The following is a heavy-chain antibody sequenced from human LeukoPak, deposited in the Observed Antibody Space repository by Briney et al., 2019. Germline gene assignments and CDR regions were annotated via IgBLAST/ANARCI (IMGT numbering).Heavy chain of an antibody. V-gene: IGHV5-10-1*04. CDR3: ATSYDYGEPLVDY. CDR2: IDPSDSYV. Sequence: GESLNISCKGSGYKLTAYWITWVRQMPGKGLEWMGRIDPSDSYVTYRPSFEGQVTFSVDKSISTAYLQWSSLKASDTAMYYCATSYDYGEPLVDYWGQGTLVIVSS. CDR1: GYKLTAYW. D-gene: IGHD4/OR15-4a*01. J-gene: IGHJ4*02.